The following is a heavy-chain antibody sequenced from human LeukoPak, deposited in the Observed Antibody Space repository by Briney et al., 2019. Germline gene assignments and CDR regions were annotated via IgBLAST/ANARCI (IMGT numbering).Heavy chain of an antibody. CDR1: GGSISSYY. Sequence: SETLSLTCTVSGGSISSYYWSWIRQPPGKGLEWIGYIYYSGSTNYNPSLKSRVTISVDTSKNQFSLKPSSVTAADTAVYYCAREGRGLDFDYWGQGTLVTVSS. CDR3: AREGRGLDFDY. D-gene: IGHD5-12*01. J-gene: IGHJ4*02. V-gene: IGHV4-59*01. CDR2: IYYSGST.